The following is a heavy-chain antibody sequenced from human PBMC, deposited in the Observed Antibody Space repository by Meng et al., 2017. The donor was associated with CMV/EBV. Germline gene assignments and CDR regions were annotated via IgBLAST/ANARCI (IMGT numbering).Heavy chain of an antibody. CDR2: IYGSGNT. CDR3: AREIPQAWAS. CDR1: GFSVSGNY. J-gene: IGHJ5*02. Sequence: EEQLGGPGGGLVQPGGSLRLSCTASGFSVSGNYMSWVRQAPGKGLEWISIIYGSGNTYYGDSVKGRFTISRDNFRNTLYLQMNSLRAEDTAVYYCAREIPQAWASWGQGTLVTVSS. D-gene: IGHD2-21*01. V-gene: IGHV3-66*01.